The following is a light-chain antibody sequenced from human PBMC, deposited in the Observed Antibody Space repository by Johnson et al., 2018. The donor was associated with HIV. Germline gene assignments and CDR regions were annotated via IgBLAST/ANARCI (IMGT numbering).Light chain of an antibody. J-gene: IGLJ1*01. Sequence: QSELTQPPSVSAAPGQKVTISCSGSSSNIGNNYVSWYQQLPGTAPKLLIYDNNKRPSGIPDRFSGSKSGTSATLGLTGLQTGDEADYYCGTWDSSLSAGGVFGTGTKVTVL. CDR1: SSNIGNNY. V-gene: IGLV1-51*01. CDR3: GTWDSSLSAGGV. CDR2: DNN.